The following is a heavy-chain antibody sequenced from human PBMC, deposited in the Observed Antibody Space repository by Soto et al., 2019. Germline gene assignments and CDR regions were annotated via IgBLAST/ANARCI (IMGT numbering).Heavy chain of an antibody. CDR1: GLSFSNYG. J-gene: IGHJ3*02. D-gene: IGHD1-26*01. V-gene: IGHV3-30*18. CDR2: ISYDGSSK. Sequence: PGGSLRLSCASSGLSFSNYGMPWVRQAPGKGLEWVAVISYDGSSKYYADSVKGRFTISRDNSRNTLYLQMNSLRAEDTAVYYCANDGGSYSVDAFDIWGQGTMVTVSS. CDR3: ANDGGSYSVDAFDI.